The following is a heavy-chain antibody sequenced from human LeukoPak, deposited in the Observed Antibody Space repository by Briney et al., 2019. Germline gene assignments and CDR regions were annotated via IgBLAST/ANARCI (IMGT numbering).Heavy chain of an antibody. V-gene: IGHV4-39*01. D-gene: IGHD3-22*01. Sequence: PSETLCLTCTVSGGSISSSSYYWDWIRQPPGKGLEWIGTIYYSATTYYTLSLKSRVTISVDRSRSQFSLKLSSVTATETAVYYCARMIGDDAFDIWGQGTICSVSS. J-gene: IGHJ3*02. CDR2: IYYSATT. CDR1: GGSISSSSYY. CDR3: ARMIGDDAFDI.